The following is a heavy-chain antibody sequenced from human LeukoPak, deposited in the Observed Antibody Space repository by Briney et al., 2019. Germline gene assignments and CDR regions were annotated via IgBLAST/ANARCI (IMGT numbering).Heavy chain of an antibody. J-gene: IGHJ4*02. CDR1: GFTFDDYA. D-gene: IGHD5-12*01. Sequence: GRSLRLSCAASGFTFDDYAIHWVRQAPGKGLEWVSGISWNSGSIGYADSVKGRFTISRDNAKNSLYLQMNSLRAEDTALYYCAKVGYGTRYYFDYWGQGTLVTVSS. V-gene: IGHV3-9*01. CDR2: ISWNSGSI. CDR3: AKVGYGTRYYFDY.